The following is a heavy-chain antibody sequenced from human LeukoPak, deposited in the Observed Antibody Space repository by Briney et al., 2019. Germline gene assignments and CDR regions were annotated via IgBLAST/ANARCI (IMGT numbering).Heavy chain of an antibody. Sequence: GRSLRLSCAASGFTFSSYEMNWVRQAPGKGLEWVSSISSSGSTKYYADSLKGRFTISRDNARNSLYLQMNSLRAEDTAVYYCHYDSSGHDAFDIWGQGTMVTVSS. CDR2: ISSSGSTK. CDR3: HYDSSGHDAFDI. CDR1: GFTFSSYE. J-gene: IGHJ3*02. V-gene: IGHV3-48*03. D-gene: IGHD3-22*01.